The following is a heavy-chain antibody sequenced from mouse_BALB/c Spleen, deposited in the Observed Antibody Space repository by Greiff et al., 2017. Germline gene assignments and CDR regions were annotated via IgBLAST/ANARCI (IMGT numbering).Heavy chain of an antibody. J-gene: IGHJ4*01. Sequence: EVQLVESGGDLVKPGGSLKLSCAASGFTFSSYGMSWVRQTPDKRLEWVATISSGGSYTYYPDSVKGRFTISRDNAKNTLYLQMSSLKSEDTAMYYCARRGHYFDYWGQGTSVTVSS. V-gene: IGHV5-6*01. CDR3: ARRGHYFDY. D-gene: IGHD1-1*01. CDR2: ISSGGSYT. CDR1: GFTFSSYG.